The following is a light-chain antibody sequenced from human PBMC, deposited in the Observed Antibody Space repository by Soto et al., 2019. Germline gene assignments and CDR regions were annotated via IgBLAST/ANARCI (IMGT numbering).Light chain of an antibody. Sequence: SYELTQPPSVAVAPGQTARITCGGNNIGAKSVHWYQERPDQAPVLVVYDDSDRPSGIPERFSGSNSANTATLTISRVEAGDEADYYCQVWDRSADLPVVFGGGTKVTVL. CDR3: QVWDRSADLPVV. J-gene: IGLJ2*01. CDR1: NIGAKS. CDR2: DDS. V-gene: IGLV3-21*02.